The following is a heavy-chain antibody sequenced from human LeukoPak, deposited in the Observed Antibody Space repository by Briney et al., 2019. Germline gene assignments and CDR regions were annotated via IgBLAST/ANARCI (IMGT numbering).Heavy chain of an antibody. CDR1: GYTFTSYY. CDR2: INPSGGST. V-gene: IGHV1-46*01. J-gene: IGHJ4*02. CDR3: ARDTNVDTAMVTIDY. Sequence: VASVKVSCKASGYTFTSYYMHWVRQAPGQGLEWMGIINPSGGSTSYAQKFQGRITMTRDTSTSTVYMELSSLRSEDTAVYYCARDTNVDTAMVTIDYWGQGTLVTVSS. D-gene: IGHD5-18*01.